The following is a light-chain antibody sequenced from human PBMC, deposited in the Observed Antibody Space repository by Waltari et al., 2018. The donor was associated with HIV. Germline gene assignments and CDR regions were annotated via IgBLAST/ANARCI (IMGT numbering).Light chain of an antibody. V-gene: IGKV3-15*01. J-gene: IGKJ1*01. CDR2: GPS. Sequence: VITPSPATLSSSPGERATLSCRASQSISGNLAWYQQRRGQAPRLLIYGPSTRASGIPARFSGSGSGPDFSLTISSLQSEDSALYYCQQYNHWPRTFGQGTKLEI. CDR3: QQYNHWPRT. CDR1: QSISGN.